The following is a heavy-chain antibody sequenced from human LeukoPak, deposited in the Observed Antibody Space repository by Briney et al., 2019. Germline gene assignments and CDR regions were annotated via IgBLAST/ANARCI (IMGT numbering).Heavy chain of an antibody. D-gene: IGHD3-3*01. V-gene: IGHV3-23*01. CDR1: GSTFSSYA. J-gene: IGHJ4*02. CDR2: ISGSGGST. CDR3: ANSYDLWSGYYMG. Sequence: GGSLRLSCTASGSTFSSYAMSWVRQAPGKGLEWVSAISGSGGSTNYADSVKGRFTISRDNSKNTLYLQMNSLRAEDTAVYYCANSYDLWSGYYMGWGQGTLVTVSS.